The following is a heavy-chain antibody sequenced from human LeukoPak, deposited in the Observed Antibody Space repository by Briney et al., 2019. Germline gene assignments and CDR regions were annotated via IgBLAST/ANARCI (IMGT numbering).Heavy chain of an antibody. J-gene: IGHJ6*03. Sequence: SETLSLTCTVSGGSISSYYWSWIRQPPGKGLEWIGYINYSGSTNYNPSLNSRVTISVDTSKNQFSLKLSSVTASDTAVFYCARTTAEISGIVVVPAALWGCFYYYMDVWGKGPTVSVPS. CDR2: INYSGST. CDR3: ARTTAEISGIVVVPAALWGCFYYYMDV. CDR1: GGSISSYY. V-gene: IGHV4-59*01. D-gene: IGHD2-2*01.